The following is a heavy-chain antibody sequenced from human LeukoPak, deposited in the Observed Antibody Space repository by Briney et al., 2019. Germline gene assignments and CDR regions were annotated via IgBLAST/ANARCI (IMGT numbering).Heavy chain of an antibody. D-gene: IGHD2-15*01. V-gene: IGHV1-8*02. CDR1: GYTFTSYD. Sequence: ASVKVSCKASGYTFTSYDINWVRQATGQGLEWMGWMNPNSGNTGYAQKLQGRVTMTTDTSTSTAYMELRSLRSDDTAVYYCARDDAYCSGGSCYPGRIDYWGQGTLVTVSS. J-gene: IGHJ4*02. CDR3: ARDDAYCSGGSCYPGRIDY. CDR2: MNPNSGNT.